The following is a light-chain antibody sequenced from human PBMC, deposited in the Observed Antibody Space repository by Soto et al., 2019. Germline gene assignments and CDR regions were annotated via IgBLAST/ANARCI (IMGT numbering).Light chain of an antibody. CDR1: TTDVGGYNY. Sequence: QSVLTQPASVSGSPGQSITIPCTGTTTDVGGYNYVSWYQRHPGKAPKLLIYEVSNRPSGVSDRFSGSKSGNTASLTISGLQAEDEADYYCSSYTSSSTWVFGGGTKVTVL. V-gene: IGLV2-14*01. CDR3: SSYTSSSTWV. CDR2: EVS. J-gene: IGLJ2*01.